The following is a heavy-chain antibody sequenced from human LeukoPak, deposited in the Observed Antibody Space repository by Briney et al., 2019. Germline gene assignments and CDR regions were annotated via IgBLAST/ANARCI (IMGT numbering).Heavy chain of an antibody. D-gene: IGHD3-16*02. CDR1: GYTFTIYY. V-gene: IGHV1-46*01. Sequence: ASVKVSCKASGYTFTIYYIHWVRQAPGQGLEWMGMINSSGGSATYAQKFQGRVTMTRDTSTSTVYMELSSLRSEDTAVYYCARARDTGDYWGQGTLVTVSS. CDR2: INSSGGSA. CDR3: ARARDTGDY. J-gene: IGHJ4*02.